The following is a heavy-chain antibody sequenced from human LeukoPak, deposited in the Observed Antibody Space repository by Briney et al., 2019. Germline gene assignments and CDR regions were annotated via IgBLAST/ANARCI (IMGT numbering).Heavy chain of an antibody. CDR3: AKSLWSGPSYYYYMDV. CDR2: IRYDGSDI. V-gene: IGHV3-30*02. D-gene: IGHD3-3*01. J-gene: IGHJ6*03. CDR1: RFVFPSHG. Sequence: GGSLRLSCAASRFVFPSHGMHWVRQAPGKGLEWVAFIRYDGSDIYYADSVKGRFTISRDNSKKTLYLQMNSLRAEDTAVYYCAKSLWSGPSYYYYMDVWGKGTTVTVSS.